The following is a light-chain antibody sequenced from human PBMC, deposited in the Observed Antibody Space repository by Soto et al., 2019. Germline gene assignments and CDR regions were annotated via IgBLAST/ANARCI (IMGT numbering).Light chain of an antibody. V-gene: IGKV3-20*01. Sequence: EIVLTQSPCTLSLSPGERATLSCRASQSVSSNYLAWYQQKPGQVPRLLLYAASSRATGISDRFIGGGSGTDFTHTIRRLEPEDFAVYYCQQYGTSFTFGPGTKVDSK. CDR2: AAS. CDR3: QQYGTSFT. J-gene: IGKJ3*01. CDR1: QSVSSNY.